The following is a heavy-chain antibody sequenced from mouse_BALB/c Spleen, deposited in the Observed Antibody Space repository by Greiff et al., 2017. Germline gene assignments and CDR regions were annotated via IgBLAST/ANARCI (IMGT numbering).Heavy chain of an antibody. Sequence: QVTLKVSGPGILQPSQTLSLTCSFSGFSLSTSGMGVSWIRQPSGKGLEWLAHIYWDDDKRYNPSLKSRLTISKDTSSNQVFLKITSVDTADTATYYCARRALDWYFDVWGAGTTVTVSS. CDR3: ARRALDWYFDV. CDR2: IYWDDDK. V-gene: IGHV8-12*01. CDR1: GFSLSTSGMG. J-gene: IGHJ1*01.